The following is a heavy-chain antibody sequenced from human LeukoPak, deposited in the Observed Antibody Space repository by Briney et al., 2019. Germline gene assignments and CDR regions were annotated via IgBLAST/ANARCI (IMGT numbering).Heavy chain of an antibody. D-gene: IGHD3-10*01. V-gene: IGHV3-23*01. CDR2: ISGSGGST. CDR1: ELIFTNYA. J-gene: IGHJ4*02. Sequence: GGSLRLSCTASELIFTNYAMTWVRQAPGKGLEWVSAISGSGGSTYYADPVKGRFTITRDNSKNTLYLQMNSLRAEDTAVYYCAKDRPYYGSGSPDYWGQGTLVTVSS. CDR3: AKDRPYYGSGSPDY.